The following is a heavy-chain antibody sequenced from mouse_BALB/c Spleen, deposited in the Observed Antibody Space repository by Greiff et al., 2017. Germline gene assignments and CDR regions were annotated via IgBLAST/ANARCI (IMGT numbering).Heavy chain of an antibody. CDR2: INPSTGYT. Sequence: VQLVESGAELAKPGASVKMSCKASGYTFTSYWMHWVKQRPGQGLEWIGYINPSTGYTEYNQKFKDKATLTADKSSSTAYMQLSSLTSEDSAVYYCAQSTMITTTGFAYWGQGTLVTVSA. V-gene: IGHV1-7*01. D-gene: IGHD2-4*01. CDR3: AQSTMITTTGFAY. J-gene: IGHJ3*01. CDR1: GYTFTSYW.